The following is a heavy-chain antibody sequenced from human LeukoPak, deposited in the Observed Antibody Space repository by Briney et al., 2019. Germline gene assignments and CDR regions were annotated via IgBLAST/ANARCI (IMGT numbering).Heavy chain of an antibody. Sequence: SETLSLTCTVSGGSITTYYWSWIRQPPGKGLEWIGFIFYSGSTNYNPSLKSRVTISVDKSKNQFSLKLSSVTAADTAVYYCARTPYYGSGTPDWGQGTLVTVSS. CDR3: ARTPYYGSGTPD. V-gene: IGHV4-59*12. D-gene: IGHD3-10*01. J-gene: IGHJ4*02. CDR2: IFYSGST. CDR1: GGSITTYY.